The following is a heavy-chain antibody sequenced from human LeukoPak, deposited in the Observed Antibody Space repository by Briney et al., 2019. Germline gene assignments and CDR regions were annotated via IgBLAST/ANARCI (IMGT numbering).Heavy chain of an antibody. V-gene: IGHV1-69*04. CDR2: IIPILGIA. J-gene: IGHJ4*02. Sequence: SVKDSCKASGGTFSSYTISWVRQAPGQGVEWMGRIIPILGIANYAQKFQGRVTITADKSTSTAYMELSSLGSEDTAVYYCARDCSGGSCYDYWGQGTLVTVSS. D-gene: IGHD2-15*01. CDR3: ARDCSGGSCYDY. CDR1: GGTFSSYT.